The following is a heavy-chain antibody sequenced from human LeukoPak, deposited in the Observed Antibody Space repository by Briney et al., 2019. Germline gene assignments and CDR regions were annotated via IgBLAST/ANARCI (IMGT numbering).Heavy chain of an antibody. V-gene: IGHV4-34*01. Sequence: SETLSLTCAVYGGSFSGYYWSWIRQPPGKGLEWIGEINHSGSTNYNPSLKSRVTISVDTSKNQFSLKLSSVTAADTAVYYCARGPDYGSGSYYKGMIDYWGQGTLVTVSS. CDR2: INHSGST. CDR3: ARGPDYGSGSYYKGMIDY. D-gene: IGHD3-10*01. CDR1: GGSFSGYY. J-gene: IGHJ4*02.